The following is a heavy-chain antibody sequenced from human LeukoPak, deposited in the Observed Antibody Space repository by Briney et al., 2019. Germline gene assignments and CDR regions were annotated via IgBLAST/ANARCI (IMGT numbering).Heavy chain of an antibody. CDR3: ATGGSIAASPFDY. CDR2: INSDGSST. V-gene: IGHV3-74*01. CDR1: GFTFSSYW. Sequence: GGSLRLSCAASGFTFSSYWMHWVRQAPGKGLVWVSRINSDGSSTCYADSVKGRFTISRDNAKNTLYLQMNSLRAEDTAVYYCATGGSIAASPFDYWGQGTLVTVSS. D-gene: IGHD6-13*01. J-gene: IGHJ4*02.